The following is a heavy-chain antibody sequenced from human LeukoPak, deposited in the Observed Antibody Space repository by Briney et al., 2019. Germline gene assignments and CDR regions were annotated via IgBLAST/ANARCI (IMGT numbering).Heavy chain of an antibody. Sequence: PSETLSLTCAVYGGSFSDYYLSWIRQPPGKGLEWIGEISQSGSTNFNPSLKSRVTISVDTSKNQFSLKVRPVTAADTAVYYCARGLQAAYFDYWGQGTLVTVSS. CDR3: ARGLQAAYFDY. D-gene: IGHD4-11*01. J-gene: IGHJ4*02. CDR1: GGSFSDYY. CDR2: ISQSGST. V-gene: IGHV4-34*01.